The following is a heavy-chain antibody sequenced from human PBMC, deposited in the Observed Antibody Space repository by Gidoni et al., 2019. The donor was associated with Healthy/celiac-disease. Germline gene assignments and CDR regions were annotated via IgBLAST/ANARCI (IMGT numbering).Heavy chain of an antibody. CDR1: GGSISSGDYY. J-gene: IGHJ5*02. Sequence: QVQLQESGPGLVKPSQTLSLTCTVSGGSISSGDYYWSWIRQPPGKGLEWIGYIYYSGSTYYNPSLKSRVTISVDTSKNQFSLKLSSVTAADTAVYYCARENQYYDILTGYFRGDWFDPWGQGTLVTVSS. CDR2: IYYSGST. CDR3: ARENQYYDILTGYFRGDWFDP. V-gene: IGHV4-30-4*01. D-gene: IGHD3-9*01.